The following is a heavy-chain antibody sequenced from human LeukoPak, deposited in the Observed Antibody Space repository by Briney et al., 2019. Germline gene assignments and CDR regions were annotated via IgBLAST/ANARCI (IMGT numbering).Heavy chain of an antibody. J-gene: IGHJ4*02. V-gene: IGHV3-23*01. CDR2: ISGSDGTS. CDR1: GFTFNSFA. Sequence: PGGSLRLSCAASGFTFNSFAMNWVRQAPGKGLEWVSSISGSDGTSHYADFVKGRFTISRDNSKNTLYLQVNSLRAEDTAAYYCAKSLGVGGYTRYKGFDQWGQGTLVVVSS. D-gene: IGHD3-16*02. CDR3: AKSLGVGGYTRYKGFDQ.